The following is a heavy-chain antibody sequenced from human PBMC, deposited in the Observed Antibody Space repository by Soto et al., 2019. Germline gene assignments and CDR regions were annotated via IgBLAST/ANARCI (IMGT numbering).Heavy chain of an antibody. J-gene: IGHJ4*02. CDR3: ARGEYYGSGNYFDY. Sequence: SETLSLTCAFSCHSISSGYYWGWIRQPPGKGLEWIGSFYHSGSTYYNPSLKSRVTISVDTSKNQFSPKLSSVTAADTAVYYCARGEYYGSGNYFDYWGQGTLVTVSS. D-gene: IGHD3-10*01. CDR1: CHSISSGYY. CDR2: FYHSGST. V-gene: IGHV4-38-2*01.